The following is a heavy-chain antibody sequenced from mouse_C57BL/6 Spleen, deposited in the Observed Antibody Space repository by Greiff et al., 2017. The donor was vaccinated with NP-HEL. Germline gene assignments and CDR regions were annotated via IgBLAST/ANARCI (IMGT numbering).Heavy chain of an antibody. J-gene: IGHJ4*01. V-gene: IGHV1-69*01. CDR3: ARSLPYYAMDY. Sequence: QVQLQQPGAELVMPGASVKLSCKASGYTFTSSWMHWVKQRPGQGLEWIGEIDPSDSYTNYNQKFKGKSTLTVDKSSSTAYMQLSSLTSEDSAVYYCARSLPYYAMDYWGQGTSVTVSS. D-gene: IGHD5-5*01. CDR1: GYTFTSSW. CDR2: IDPSDSYT.